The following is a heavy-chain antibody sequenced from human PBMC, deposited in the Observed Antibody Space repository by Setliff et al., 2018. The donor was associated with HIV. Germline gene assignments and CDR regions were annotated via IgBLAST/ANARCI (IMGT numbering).Heavy chain of an antibody. Sequence: PSETLSLTCTVSGLSMSYNYWTWIRQSPGKGLEWIGYVRYSGSTRYNPSLKSRVTISVDTSKKKFSLKLTSMTATDTAVYYCASEKKAWSVSDSFYEYWGQGVPVTVPQ. CDR2: VRYSGST. CDR3: ASEKKAWSVSDSFYEY. V-gene: IGHV4-59*01. CDR1: GLSMSYNY. D-gene: IGHD3-3*01. J-gene: IGHJ4*02.